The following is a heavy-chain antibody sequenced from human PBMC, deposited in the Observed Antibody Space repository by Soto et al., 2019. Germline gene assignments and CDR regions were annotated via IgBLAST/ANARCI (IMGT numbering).Heavy chain of an antibody. J-gene: IGHJ6*02. CDR3: ARLTICSITSCYRDGYYYGMDV. CDR1: GYSFTSYW. CDR2: IYPGDSDT. Sequence: GESLKISCKGSGYSFTSYWIGWVRQMPGKGLEWMGIIYPGDSDTRYSPSFQGQVTISADKSISTAYLQWSSLKASDTAMYYCARLTICSITSCYRDGYYYGMDVWGQGTTVTVSS. V-gene: IGHV5-51*01. D-gene: IGHD2-2*01.